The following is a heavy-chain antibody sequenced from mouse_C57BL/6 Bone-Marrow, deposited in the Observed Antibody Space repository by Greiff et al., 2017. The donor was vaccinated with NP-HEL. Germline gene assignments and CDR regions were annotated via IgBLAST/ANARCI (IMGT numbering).Heavy chain of an antibody. J-gene: IGHJ2*01. Sequence: VQLQQSGAELAKPGASVKLSCKASGYTFTSYWMHWVKQRPGQGLEWIGYINPSSGYTKYNQKFKDKAKLTADKSSSTAYMQLSSLTYEDSAVYYGARRDWDVFDYWGQGTTLTVSS. CDR1: GYTFTSYW. D-gene: IGHD4-1*01. CDR3: ARRDWDVFDY. CDR2: INPSSGYT. V-gene: IGHV1-7*01.